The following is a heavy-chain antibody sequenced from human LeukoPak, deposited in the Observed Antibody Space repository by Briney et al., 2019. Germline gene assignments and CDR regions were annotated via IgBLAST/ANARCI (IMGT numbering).Heavy chain of an antibody. V-gene: IGHV4-59*12. J-gene: IGHJ3*02. CDR3: ARDRGSGYYDNAFDI. CDR2: IYYSGST. CDR1: GGSISSYY. D-gene: IGHD3-3*01. Sequence: SETLSLTCTVSGGSISSYYWSWIRQPPGKGLEWIGYIYYSGSTNYNPSLKSRVTISVDTSTNQFSLKLSSVTAADTAVYYCARDRGSGYYDNAFDIWGQGTMVTVSS.